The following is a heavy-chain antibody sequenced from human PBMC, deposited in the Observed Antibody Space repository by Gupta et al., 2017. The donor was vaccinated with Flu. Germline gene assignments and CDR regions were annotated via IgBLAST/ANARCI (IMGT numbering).Heavy chain of an antibody. Sequence: QVQLQQWGAGLLKPSETLSLTCAVYGGSFSGYYWSWIRQPPGKGLEWIGEINHSGSTNYNPSLKSRVTISVDTSKNQFSLKLSSVTAADTAVYYCARGLPYSSSWYFKYFQHWGQGTLVTVSS. CDR3: ARGLPYSSSWYFKYFQH. V-gene: IGHV4-34*01. J-gene: IGHJ1*01. D-gene: IGHD6-13*01. CDR1: GGSFSGYY. CDR2: INHSGST.